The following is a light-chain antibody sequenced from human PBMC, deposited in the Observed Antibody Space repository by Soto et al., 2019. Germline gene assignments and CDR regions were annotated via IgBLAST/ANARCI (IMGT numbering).Light chain of an antibody. Sequence: QSVLTQPASVSGSPGQSITISCTGTSSDVGSYNLVSWYQQHPGKAPKLMIYEGSKRPSGVSNRFSGSKSGNTASLTISGLQAEDEADYYCCSYAGSSTFDWGFGRGTKLTVL. V-gene: IGLV2-23*03. CDR1: SSDVGSYNL. CDR2: EGS. CDR3: CSYAGSSTFDWG. J-gene: IGLJ3*02.